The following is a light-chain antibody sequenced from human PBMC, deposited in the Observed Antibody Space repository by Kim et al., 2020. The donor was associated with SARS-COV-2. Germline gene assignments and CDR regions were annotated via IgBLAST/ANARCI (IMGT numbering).Light chain of an antibody. CDR2: KAS. CDR1: QSISSW. CDR3: QQYTNYPIT. J-gene: IGKJ5*01. Sequence: DIQMTQSPSTLSASVGDRVTITCRASQSISSWLAWYQQKPGKAPKLLIYKASILESGVPSRFSGSGSGTEFTLTISSLQPDDFATYYCQQYTNYPITFDQGTRLEIK. V-gene: IGKV1-5*03.